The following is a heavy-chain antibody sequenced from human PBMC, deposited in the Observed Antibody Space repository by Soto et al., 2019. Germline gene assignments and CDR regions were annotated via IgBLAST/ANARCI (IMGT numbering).Heavy chain of an antibody. J-gene: IGHJ5*02. V-gene: IGHV3-33*01. CDR1: GFTFSSYG. Sequence: QVQLVESGGGVVQPGRSLRLSCAASGFTFSSYGMHWVRQAPGKGLEWVAVIWYDGSNKYYADSVKGRFTISRDNSKNTLYLQMNSLRAEDTAVHYCAREVPDSSGWYVNWFDPWGQGTLVTVSS. CDR3: AREVPDSSGWYVNWFDP. D-gene: IGHD6-19*01. CDR2: IWYDGSNK.